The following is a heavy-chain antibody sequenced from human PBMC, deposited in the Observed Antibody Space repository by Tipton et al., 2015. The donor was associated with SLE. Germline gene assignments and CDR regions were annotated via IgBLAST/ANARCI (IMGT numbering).Heavy chain of an antibody. CDR3: ASPLFLGYCSGGSCYPGC. CDR2: IYSGGST. J-gene: IGHJ4*02. CDR1: GFTVSSNY. Sequence: SLRLSCAASGFTVSSNYMSWVRQAPGKGLEWVSVIYSGGSTYYADSVKGRFTISRDNAKNTLYLQMNSLRAEDTAVYYCASPLFLGYCSGGSCYPGCWGQGTLVTVSS. V-gene: IGHV3-53*01. D-gene: IGHD2-15*01.